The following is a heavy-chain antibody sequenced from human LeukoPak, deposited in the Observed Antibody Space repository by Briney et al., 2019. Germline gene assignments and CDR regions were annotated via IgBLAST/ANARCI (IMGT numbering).Heavy chain of an antibody. CDR2: INWKGGST. CDR3: ARDLAQRWLQSV. D-gene: IGHD5-24*01. J-gene: IGHJ4*02. CDR1: GFTFDDYG. V-gene: IGHV3-20*04. Sequence: PGGSLRLSCAASGFTFDDYGMSWVRQAPGKGLEWVSGINWKGGSTGYADSVKGRFTISRDNAKNSLYLQMNSLRAEDTAVYYCARDLAQRWLQSVWGQGTLVAVSS.